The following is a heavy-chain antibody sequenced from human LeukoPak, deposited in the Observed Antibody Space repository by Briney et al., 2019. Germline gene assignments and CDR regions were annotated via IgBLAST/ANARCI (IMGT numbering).Heavy chain of an antibody. Sequence: GGSLRLSCAASGFTFSSYAMSWVRQAPGKGLEWVSVIYSGGSTYYADSVKGRFTISRDNSKNTLYLQMNSLRAEDTAVYYCARVRYSNYLVYWGQGTLVTVSS. V-gene: IGHV3-53*01. CDR2: IYSGGST. D-gene: IGHD4-11*01. J-gene: IGHJ4*02. CDR3: ARVRYSNYLVY. CDR1: GFTFSSYA.